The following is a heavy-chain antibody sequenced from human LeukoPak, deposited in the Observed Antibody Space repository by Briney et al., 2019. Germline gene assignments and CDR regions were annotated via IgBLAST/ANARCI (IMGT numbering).Heavy chain of an antibody. J-gene: IGHJ4*02. CDR3: ARDLRSYYYGPFDY. Sequence: HAGGSLRLSCEASGFTFSAYWMHWIRQVPGKGLVWVSSINKDASITRYADSVKGRFTISRDNAGNTLYVEMNSLRAEDTAVYYCARDLRSYYYGPFDYWGQGTLVTVSS. D-gene: IGHD3-10*01. CDR2: INKDASIT. CDR1: GFTFSAYW. V-gene: IGHV3-74*01.